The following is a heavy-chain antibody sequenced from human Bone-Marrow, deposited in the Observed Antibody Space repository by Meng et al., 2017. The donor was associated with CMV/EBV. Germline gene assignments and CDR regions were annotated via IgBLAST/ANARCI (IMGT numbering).Heavy chain of an antibody. J-gene: IGHJ4*02. V-gene: IGHV1-69*02. CDR3: ARGLLSRRGIGSYYDFDY. CDR2: IIPILGIA. CDR1: GGTFSSYT. Sequence: SVKVSCKASGGTFSSYTISWVRQAPGQGLEWMGRIIPILGIANYAQKFQGRVTITADKSTSTAYMELSSLRSEDTAVYYCARGLLSRRGIGSYYDFDYWGQGTLVTGSS. D-gene: IGHD1-26*01.